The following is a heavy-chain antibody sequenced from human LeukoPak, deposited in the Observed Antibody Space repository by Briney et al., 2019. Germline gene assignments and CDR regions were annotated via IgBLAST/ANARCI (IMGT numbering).Heavy chain of an antibody. CDR1: GYTFTSYG. D-gene: IGHD3-22*01. CDR3: ARTYYYNSSGFYFDY. V-gene: IGHV1-69*13. J-gene: IGHJ4*02. CDR2: IIPIFDTG. Sequence: SVKVSCKASGYTFTSYGISWVRQAPGQGLEWMGGIIPIFDTGNSAQKFQGRVTITADESTSTAYMELSSLRSEDTAVYYCARTYYYNSSGFYFDYWGQGTLVTVSS.